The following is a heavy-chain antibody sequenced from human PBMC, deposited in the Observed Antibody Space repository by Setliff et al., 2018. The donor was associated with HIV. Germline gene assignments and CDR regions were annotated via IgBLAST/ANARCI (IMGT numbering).Heavy chain of an antibody. V-gene: IGHV4-59*11. D-gene: IGHD3-10*01. CDR1: GDSISSHY. CDR3: ARLVRGGSGHYFDY. CDR2: IYNSGTT. Sequence: PSETLSLTCTVSGDSISSHYWSWIRQPPGKGLEWIGYIYNSGTTNYNPSLKSRVSISVHTSENDFSLKLKSVTAADTALYYCARLVRGGSGHYFDYWGQGKLVTVTS. J-gene: IGHJ4*02.